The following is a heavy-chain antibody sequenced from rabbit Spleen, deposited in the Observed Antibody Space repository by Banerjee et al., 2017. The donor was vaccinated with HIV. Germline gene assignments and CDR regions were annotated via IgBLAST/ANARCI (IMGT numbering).Heavy chain of an antibody. V-gene: IGHV1S40*01. CDR1: GSPFITVYN. D-gene: IGHD4-1*01. CDR3: VREVAGKFNL. Sequence: QSLEESGGNRSKPGTSRTLTGPASGSPFITVYNMGWVRRPPGKGLEGIGYIDPIFSSTPYASWVNGRFTFSSHNAQNTLYLQLNSLTAADTATYFCVREVAGKFNLWGPGTLVTVS. CDR2: IDPIFSST. J-gene: IGHJ4*01.